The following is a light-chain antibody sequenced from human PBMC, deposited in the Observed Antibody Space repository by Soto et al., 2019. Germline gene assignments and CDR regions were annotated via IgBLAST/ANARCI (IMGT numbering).Light chain of an antibody. V-gene: IGKV3-20*01. J-gene: IGKJ1*01. CDR3: QQYVRSAWT. CDR1: QSVSSSY. CDR2: GAS. Sequence: EIVLTQSPGTLSLSPGERATLSCRASQSVSSSYLAWYQQKPGQAPRLLIYGASSRATGIPDRFSGRGSGTDFTLTISRLEPEDFEVYYCQQYVRSAWTFGQGTKVEIK.